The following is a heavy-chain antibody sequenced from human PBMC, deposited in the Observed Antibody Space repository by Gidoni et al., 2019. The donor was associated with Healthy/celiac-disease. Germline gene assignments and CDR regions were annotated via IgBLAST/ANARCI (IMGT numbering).Heavy chain of an antibody. CDR3: ARVNDYGDYSFDY. CDR1: GGSISSYY. D-gene: IGHD4-17*01. Sequence: QVQLQESGPGLVKPSETLSLTCTVSGGSISSYYWSWIRQPPGKGLEWIGYIYYSGSTNYNPSLKSRVTISVDTSKNQFSLKLSSVTAADTAVYYCARVNDYGDYSFDYWGQGTLVTVSS. V-gene: IGHV4-59*08. CDR2: IYYSGST. J-gene: IGHJ4*02.